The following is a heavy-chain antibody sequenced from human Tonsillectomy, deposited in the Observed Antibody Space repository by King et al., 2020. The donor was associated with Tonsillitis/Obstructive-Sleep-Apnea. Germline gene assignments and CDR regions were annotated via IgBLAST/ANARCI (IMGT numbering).Heavy chain of an antibody. V-gene: IGHV3-64D*06. Sequence: VQLVESGGGLVQPGGSLRLSCSASGFTFSSYAMHWVRQAPGKELEYVSAISSNGGSTYYADSVKGRFTISRDNSKNTLYLQMSSLRAEDTAVYYCVKGPSRSNLYEGYRGQGTLVTVSS. J-gene: IGHJ4*02. CDR1: GFTFSSYA. D-gene: IGHD6-13*01. CDR3: VKGPSRSNLYEGY. CDR2: ISSNGGST.